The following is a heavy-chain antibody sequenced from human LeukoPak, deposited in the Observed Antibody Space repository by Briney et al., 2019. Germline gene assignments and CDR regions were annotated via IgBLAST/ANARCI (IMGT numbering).Heavy chain of an antibody. D-gene: IGHD3-22*01. CDR3: AKGLRGITMIVVVIKPFDY. CDR1: GFTFSSYA. J-gene: IGHJ4*02. CDR2: ISGSGGST. V-gene: IGHV3-23*01. Sequence: PGGSLRLSCAASGFTFSSYAMSWVRQAPGKGVEWVSAISGSGGSTYYADSVKGRFTISRDNSKNTLYLQMNSLRAEDTAVYYCAKGLRGITMIVVVIKPFDYWGQGTLVTVSS.